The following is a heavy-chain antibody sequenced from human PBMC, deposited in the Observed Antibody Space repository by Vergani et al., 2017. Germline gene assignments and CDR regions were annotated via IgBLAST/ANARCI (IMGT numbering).Heavy chain of an antibody. CDR1: GGSMSGYY. V-gene: IGHV4-59*01. Sequence: QVRLQESGPGLVKPSETLSLTCSVSGGSMSGYYWSWIRQPPGKELEWIGYMYHSGSTNYNPSLGTRVTISGDTSKNQFSLKLNSVTAADTAVYYCARGQYDFWSGYGYYYYYMDVWGKGTTVTVSS. J-gene: IGHJ6*03. D-gene: IGHD3-3*01. CDR2: MYHSGST. CDR3: ARGQYDFWSGYGYYYYYMDV.